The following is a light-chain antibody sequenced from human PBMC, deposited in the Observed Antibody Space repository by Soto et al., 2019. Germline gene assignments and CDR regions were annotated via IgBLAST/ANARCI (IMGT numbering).Light chain of an antibody. V-gene: IGKV1-33*01. CDR1: QSISSW. CDR2: DAS. CDR3: QQYDNRPTWT. J-gene: IGKJ1*01. Sequence: DIQMTQSPSTLSASVGDRVTITCRASQSISSWLAWYQQKPGKAPKLLIYDASNLETGVPSRFSGSGSGTDFTFTISSLQPEDIATYYCQQYDNRPTWTFGQGTKVDIK.